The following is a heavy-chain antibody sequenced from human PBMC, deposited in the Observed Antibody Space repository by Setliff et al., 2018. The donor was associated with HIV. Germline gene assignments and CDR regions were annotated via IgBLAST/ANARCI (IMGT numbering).Heavy chain of an antibody. D-gene: IGHD2-8*01. V-gene: IGHV4-39*07. J-gene: IGHJ6*03. CDR2: IYYSGST. CDR1: GGSINRSRYY. Sequence: PSETLSLTCTVSGGSINRSRYYWGWIRQPPGKGLEWIGSIYYSGSTNYNPSLKSRVTMSVDTSKNQYSLKLSSVTAADTAVYYCARDSELMVYAIKTYYYYYMDVWGKGTTVTVS. CDR3: ARDSELMVYAIKTYYYYYMDV.